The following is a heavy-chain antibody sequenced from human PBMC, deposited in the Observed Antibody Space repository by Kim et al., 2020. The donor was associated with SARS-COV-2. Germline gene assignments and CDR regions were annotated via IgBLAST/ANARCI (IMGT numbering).Heavy chain of an antibody. J-gene: IGHJ6*02. D-gene: IGHD3-10*01. Sequence: VKSLFTISRDNSKNTLYLQMNSLRAEDTAVYYCAKERSVGEYTYYYGMDVWGQGTTVTVSS. V-gene: IGHV3-30*02. CDR3: AKERSVGEYTYYYGMDV.